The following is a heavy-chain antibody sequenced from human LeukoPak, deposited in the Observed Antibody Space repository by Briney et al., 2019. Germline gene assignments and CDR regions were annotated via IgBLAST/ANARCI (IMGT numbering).Heavy chain of an antibody. CDR3: ARDLRLTWV. Sequence: PGGSLRLSCEASGFSFNKYWMHWVRQAPGKGLVWVSRIKSDGSGTIYADSVKGRFTISRDNAKNSLYLQMNSLRAEDTAVYYCARDLRLTWVGGQGTLVTVSS. V-gene: IGHV3-74*01. CDR1: GFSFNKYW. J-gene: IGHJ4*02. D-gene: IGHD2-15*01. CDR2: IKSDGSGT.